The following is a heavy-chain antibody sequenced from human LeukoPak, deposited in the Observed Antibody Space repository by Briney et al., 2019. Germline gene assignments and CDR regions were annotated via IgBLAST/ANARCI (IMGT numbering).Heavy chain of an antibody. CDR1: GFTFSSYG. CDR2: ISYDGSNK. D-gene: IGHD2-8*01. V-gene: IGHV3-30*18. CDR3: AKVNDCTNGVCYTSWFDP. Sequence: GSLRLSCAASGFTFSSYGMHWVRQAPGKGLEWVAVISYDGSNKYYADSVKGRFTISRDNSKNTLYLQMNSLRAEDTAVYYCAKVNDCTNGVCYTSWFDPWGQGTLVTVSS. J-gene: IGHJ5*02.